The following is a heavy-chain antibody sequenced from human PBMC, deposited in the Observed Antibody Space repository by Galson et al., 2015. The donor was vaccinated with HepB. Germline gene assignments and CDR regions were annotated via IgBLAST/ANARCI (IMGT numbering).Heavy chain of an antibody. CDR2: ISYDGSNK. J-gene: IGHJ5*02. V-gene: IGHV3-30*18. CDR3: AKRRYGPGSSPLDP. CDR1: GFTFSSYG. Sequence: SLRLSCAASGFTFSSYGMHWVRQAPGKGLEWVAVISYDGSNKYYADSVKGRFTISRDNSKNMLYLQTNSLRAEDTAVYYCAKRRYGPGSSPLDPWGQGTLVTVSS. D-gene: IGHD3-10*01.